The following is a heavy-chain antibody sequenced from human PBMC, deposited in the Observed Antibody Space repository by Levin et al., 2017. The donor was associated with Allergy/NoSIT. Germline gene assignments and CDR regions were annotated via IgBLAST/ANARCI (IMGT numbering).Heavy chain of an antibody. CDR1: GFTFSGSA. V-gene: IGHV3-73*01. D-gene: IGHD6-19*01. Sequence: GGSLRLSCAASGFTFSGSAMHWVRQASGKGLEWVGRIRSKANSYATAYAASVKGRFTISRDDSKNTAYLQMNSLKTEDTAVYYCTSPLPFQKRIAVAGDYYYYMDVWGKGTTVTVSS. J-gene: IGHJ6*03. CDR2: IRSKANSYAT. CDR3: TSPLPFQKRIAVAGDYYYYMDV.